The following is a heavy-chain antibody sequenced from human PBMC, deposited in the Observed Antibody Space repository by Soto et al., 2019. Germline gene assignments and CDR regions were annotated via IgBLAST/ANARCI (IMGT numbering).Heavy chain of an antibody. Sequence: SEPLSLPSSVSCGNSKHLCGRRIIQPPGKGLEWVGHIYYGGTTSYNPPLKSPVTISLETAKSQFSLRLTPVTAADSAVYYCARLGAYYPSLDPRGPGTLVTVS. CDR1: CGNSKHLC. V-gene: IGHV4-59*08. CDR3: ARLGAYYPSLDP. CDR2: IYYGGTT. D-gene: IGHD2-21*01. J-gene: IGHJ5*02.